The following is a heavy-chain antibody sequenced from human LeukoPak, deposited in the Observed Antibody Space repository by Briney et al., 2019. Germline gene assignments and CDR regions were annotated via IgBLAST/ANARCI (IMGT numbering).Heavy chain of an antibody. J-gene: IGHJ4*02. Sequence: SETLSLTCAVYGGSFSGYYWSWIRRPPGKGLEWIGEINHSGSTNYNPSLKSRVTISVDTSKNQFSLKLSSVTAANTAVYYCARGRGGKYKWGQGTLVTVSS. D-gene: IGHD4-23*01. CDR1: GGSFSGYY. CDR2: INHSGST. CDR3: ARGRGGKYK. V-gene: IGHV4-34*01.